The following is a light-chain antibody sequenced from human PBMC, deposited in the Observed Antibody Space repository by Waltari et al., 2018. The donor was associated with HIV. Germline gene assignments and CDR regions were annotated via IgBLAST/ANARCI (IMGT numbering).Light chain of an antibody. J-gene: IGLJ1*01. Sequence: QSVLTQPPSVSGAPGQRVTISCSGSGSNIRSNFVNWYRQLPVTAPRVLIYNDDQRPSGVPAGFSGSKSGTTASLAISGLQSEDEAEYYCAAWDDTLKVYVFGSGTKVTVL. CDR1: GSNIRSNF. V-gene: IGLV1-44*01. CDR2: NDD. CDR3: AAWDDTLKVYV.